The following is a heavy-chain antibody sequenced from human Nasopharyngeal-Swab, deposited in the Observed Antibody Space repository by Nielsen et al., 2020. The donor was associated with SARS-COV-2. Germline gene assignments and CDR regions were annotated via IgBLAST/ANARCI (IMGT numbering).Heavy chain of an antibody. V-gene: IGHV4-39*07. CDR3: ARDDGPDYYGSGSPDY. J-gene: IGHJ4*02. CDR1: GGSISSSSYC. Sequence: SETLSLTCTVSGGSISSSSYCWGWIRQPPGKGLEWIGSIYYSGSTYYNPSLKSRVTISVDTSKNQFSLKLSSVTAADTAVYYCARDDGPDYYGSGSPDYWGQGTLVTVSS. CDR2: IYYSGST. D-gene: IGHD3-10*01.